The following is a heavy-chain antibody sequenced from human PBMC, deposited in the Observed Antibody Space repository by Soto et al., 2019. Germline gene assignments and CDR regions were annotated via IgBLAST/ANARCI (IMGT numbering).Heavy chain of an antibody. CDR1: GFTFSNAW. V-gene: IGHV3-15*01. CDR2: IKSKTDGGTT. Sequence: GGSLRVSSAASGFTFSNAWMSWLRQAPGKALAWVGRIKSKTDGGTTDYAAPVKGRFTISRDDSKNTLYLQMNSLKTEDTAVYYCTTLTRLNYYDSSGFSGYWGQRSMAPVS. D-gene: IGHD3-22*01. CDR3: TTLTRLNYYDSSGFSGY. J-gene: IGHJ4*02.